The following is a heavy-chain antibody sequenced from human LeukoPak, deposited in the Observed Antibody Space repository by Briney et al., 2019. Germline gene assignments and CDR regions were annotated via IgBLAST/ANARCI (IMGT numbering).Heavy chain of an antibody. V-gene: IGHV4-59*11. Sequence: PSETLSLTCTVSGGSISSHFWSWILQPPGKGLEWIGYIFYTGTTNYNPSLKSRVTISLDTSKNQFSLKLSSVTAADTAVYYCARGLRDGREGHDWGGYYFDYWGQGALVTISS. CDR1: GGSISSHF. J-gene: IGHJ4*02. CDR2: IFYTGTT. CDR3: ARGLRDGREGHDWGGYYFDY. D-gene: IGHD5-24*01.